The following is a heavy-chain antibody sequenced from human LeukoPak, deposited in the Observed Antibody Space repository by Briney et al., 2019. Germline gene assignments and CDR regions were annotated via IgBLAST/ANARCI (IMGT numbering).Heavy chain of an antibody. CDR3: ARSAVGTSCCTAVDY. D-gene: IGHD1-26*01. CDR2: ISTSGDRT. CDR1: GFTFSTYA. J-gene: IGHJ4*02. Sequence: GGSLRLSRAASGFTFSTYAMTWVRQAPGKGLEWVSGISTSGDRTYYADPVKGRFTISRDNSKNTLYLQMNSLRAEDTAEYYCARSAVGTSCCTAVDYWGQGTLVTVSS. V-gene: IGHV3-23*01.